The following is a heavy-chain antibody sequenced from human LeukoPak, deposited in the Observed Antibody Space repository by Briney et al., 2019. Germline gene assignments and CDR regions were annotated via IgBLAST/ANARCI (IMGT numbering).Heavy chain of an antibody. J-gene: IGHJ4*02. Sequence: PGGSLRLSCAASGFTFSGYYMSWIRQAPGKGPEWISYISSSGDSEYYADSVKGRFTISRDNAKNSLYLQMNSLRAEDTAVHYCARDRGAVAGQYFDYWGQGTLVTVSS. D-gene: IGHD6-19*01. V-gene: IGHV3-11*01. CDR2: ISSSGDSE. CDR1: GFTFSGYY. CDR3: ARDRGAVAGQYFDY.